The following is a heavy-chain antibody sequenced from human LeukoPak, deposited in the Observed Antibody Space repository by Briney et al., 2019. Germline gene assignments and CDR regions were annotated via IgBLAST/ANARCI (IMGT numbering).Heavy chain of an antibody. V-gene: IGHV1-18*01. Sequence: ASVKVSCKASGYTFTSYGISWVRQAPGQGLEWMGWISAYNGNTNYAQKLQGRVTMTTDTSTSTVYMELRSLRSDDTAVYYCARESFFGSGSYYSRVPENWFDPWGQGTLVTVSS. J-gene: IGHJ5*02. CDR2: ISAYNGNT. D-gene: IGHD3-10*01. CDR3: ARESFFGSGSYYSRVPENWFDP. CDR1: GYTFTSYG.